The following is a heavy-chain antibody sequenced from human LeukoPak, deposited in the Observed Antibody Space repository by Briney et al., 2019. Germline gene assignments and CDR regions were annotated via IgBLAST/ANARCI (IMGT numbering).Heavy chain of an antibody. CDR3: ARGAYCSGGRCPGAFDI. D-gene: IGHD2-15*01. V-gene: IGHV3-33*01. CDR2: IWYDGSNK. Sequence: PGGPLRLSCAASGFTFSTYAMYWVRQAPGKGLEWVTVIWYDGSNKYYADSVKDRFTISRDNSKNTLYLQMNSLRADDTAVYYCARGAYCSGGRCPGAFDIWGQGTMVTVSS. J-gene: IGHJ3*02. CDR1: GFTFSTYA.